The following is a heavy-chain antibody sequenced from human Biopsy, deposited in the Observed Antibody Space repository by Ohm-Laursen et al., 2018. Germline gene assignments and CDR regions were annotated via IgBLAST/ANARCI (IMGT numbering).Heavy chain of an antibody. CDR3: ARASAYGVFDV. D-gene: IGHD4/OR15-4a*01. V-gene: IGHV1-2*06. CDR2: IDPNSDDT. CDR1: GYTFTGHS. Sequence: ASVKVSCNASGYTFTGHSCHWVRQAPGQRLEWVGRIDPNSDDTKYAQKFQGRIAMTTDTSITTAYLEVSSLTSDDAAVYFCARASAYGVFDVWGQGTIVTVSS. J-gene: IGHJ3*01.